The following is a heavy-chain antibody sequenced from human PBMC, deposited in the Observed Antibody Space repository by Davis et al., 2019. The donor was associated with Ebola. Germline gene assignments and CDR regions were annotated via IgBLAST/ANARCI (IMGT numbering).Heavy chain of an antibody. CDR3: ARDPGSSRGYSGYEADY. V-gene: IGHV3-30*04. Sequence: GESLKISCAASGFTFSSYAMHWVRQAPGKGLEWVAVISYDGSNKYYADSVKGRFTISRGNSENTLYLQMNSLRAEDTAVYYCARDPGSSRGYSGYEADYWGQGTLVTVSS. CDR1: GFTFSSYA. D-gene: IGHD5-12*01. J-gene: IGHJ4*02. CDR2: ISYDGSNK.